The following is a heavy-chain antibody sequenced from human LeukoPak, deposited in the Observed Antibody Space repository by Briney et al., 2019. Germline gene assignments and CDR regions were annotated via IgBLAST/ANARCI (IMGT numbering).Heavy chain of an antibody. CDR3: ARDGGIAAAGTPYYFDY. Sequence: KSSETLSFTCTVSGGSISSGSYYWSWIRQPPGKGLEWIGYIYYSGSTNYNPSLKSRVTISVDTSKIQFSLKLSSVTAADTAVYYCARDGGIAAAGTPYYFDYWGQGTLVTVSS. V-gene: IGHV4-61*01. CDR1: GGSISSGSYY. D-gene: IGHD6-13*01. J-gene: IGHJ4*02. CDR2: IYYSGST.